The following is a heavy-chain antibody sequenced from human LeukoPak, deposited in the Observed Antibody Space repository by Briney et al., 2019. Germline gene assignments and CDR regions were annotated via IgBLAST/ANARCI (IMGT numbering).Heavy chain of an antibody. CDR3: AGDWSGGWYRGPDWYFDL. V-gene: IGHV3-33*01. J-gene: IGHJ2*01. CDR1: GFTFTDHG. CDR2: MWFGGSKQ. Sequence: PGKSLRLSCAASGFTFTDHGLHWVRQAPGKGLEWVAVMWFGGSKQYYGASVKGRFTVSRDTSKNTLYLQMNNLGVDDTAMYYCAGDWSGGWYRGPDWYFDLWGRGVLVTVSS. D-gene: IGHD6-13*01.